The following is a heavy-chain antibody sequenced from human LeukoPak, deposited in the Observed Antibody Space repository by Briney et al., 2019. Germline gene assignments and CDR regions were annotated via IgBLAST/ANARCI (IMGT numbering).Heavy chain of an antibody. CDR3: AREDVDTGSDY. Sequence: PSETLSLTCSVSGASISRGTYHWRWLRQAAGKGLEWLGRIYSSGAPSYHPSLQSRVTISGDTSKNQFALKLTSVTAADTAVYYCAREDVDTGSDYWGQGSLVTVSS. J-gene: IGHJ4*02. V-gene: IGHV4-61*02. CDR1: GASISRGTYH. D-gene: IGHD5-18*01. CDR2: IYSSGAP.